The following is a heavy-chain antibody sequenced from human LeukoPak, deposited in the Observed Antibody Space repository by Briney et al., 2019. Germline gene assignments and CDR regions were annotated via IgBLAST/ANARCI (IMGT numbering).Heavy chain of an antibody. CDR3: ARGISSGYGN. CDR2: INPNSGGT. Sequence: ASVKVSCKASGYTFTDYYIHWVRQAPGQGLEFMVWINPNSGGTNYAQRFEGRVTMTRDTSILTSCMELTRLTSDDTAEYYCARGISSGYGNWGQGTLVTVSS. V-gene: IGHV1-2*02. J-gene: IGHJ4*02. D-gene: IGHD6-25*01. CDR1: GYTFTDYY.